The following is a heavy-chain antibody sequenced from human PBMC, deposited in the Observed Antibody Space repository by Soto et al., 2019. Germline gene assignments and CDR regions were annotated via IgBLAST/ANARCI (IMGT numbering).Heavy chain of an antibody. Sequence: EVQLLESGGDLAQPGGSLRLSCAAAGFTFSDYAMTWVRQAPGKGLEGVSAISVSGGNTYYADAVKGRCTISRDNSRNTLYLEMNSLRAEDTAVYYCAKDRYGQVADYVDYWGLGTLVTVSS. V-gene: IGHV3-23*01. J-gene: IGHJ4*02. CDR1: GFTFSDYA. D-gene: IGHD6-19*01. CDR3: AKDRYGQVADYVDY. CDR2: ISVSGGNT.